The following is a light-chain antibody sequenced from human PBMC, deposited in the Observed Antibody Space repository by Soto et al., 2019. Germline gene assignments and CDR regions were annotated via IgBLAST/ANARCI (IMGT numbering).Light chain of an antibody. V-gene: IGLV1-40*01. CDR1: SSNLGAGYV. CDR3: QSYDSSLSGWV. CDR2: GNS. J-gene: IGLJ3*02. Sequence: QSALTQQHSVSGAPGQRVTISCTGSSSNLGAGYVVHWYQQLPGTAPKLLIYGNSNRPSGVPDRFSGSKSGTSASLAITGLQAEDEADYYCQSYDSSLSGWVFGGGTKLTVL.